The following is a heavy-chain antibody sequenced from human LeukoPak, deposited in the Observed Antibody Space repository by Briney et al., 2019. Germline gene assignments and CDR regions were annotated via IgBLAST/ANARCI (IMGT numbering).Heavy chain of an antibody. D-gene: IGHD7-27*01. Sequence: GGSLRLSCAASGFTFSSYGMHWVRQAPGKGLEWVAVISYDGSNKYYADSVKGRFTISRDNSKNTLYLQMNSLRAEDAAVYYCACETGADYWGQGTLVTVSS. V-gene: IGHV3-30*03. CDR3: ACETGADY. J-gene: IGHJ4*02. CDR2: ISYDGSNK. CDR1: GFTFSSYG.